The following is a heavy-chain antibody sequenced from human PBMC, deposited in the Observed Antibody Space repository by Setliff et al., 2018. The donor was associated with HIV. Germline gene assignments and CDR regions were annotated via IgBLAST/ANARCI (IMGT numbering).Heavy chain of an antibody. Sequence: SETLSLTCTVSNGSINGGSYYWSWIRQPAGKRLEWIGRTYTSENTNYNPSFKSRVTISVDVSKNQFYLKLSSVTAADAAVYYCAREYSSSSANWYFDLWGRGTLVTVSS. CDR3: AREYSSSSANWYFDL. CDR2: TYTSENT. V-gene: IGHV4-61*02. D-gene: IGHD6-6*01. J-gene: IGHJ2*01. CDR1: NGSINGGSYY.